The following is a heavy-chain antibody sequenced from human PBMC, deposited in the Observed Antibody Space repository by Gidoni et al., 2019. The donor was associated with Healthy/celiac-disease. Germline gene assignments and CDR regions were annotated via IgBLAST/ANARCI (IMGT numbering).Heavy chain of an antibody. CDR1: GGSISSYY. J-gene: IGHJ4*02. D-gene: IGHD2-21*01. CDR3: GFANDY. V-gene: IGHV4-59*01. Sequence: QVQLQESGPGLVKPSETLSLTCTVSGGSISSYYWSWIRQPPGKGLEWIGYIYYSGSTNYNPSLKSRVTISVDTSKNQFSLKLSSVTAADTAVYYCGFANDYWGQGTLVTVSS. CDR2: IYYSGST.